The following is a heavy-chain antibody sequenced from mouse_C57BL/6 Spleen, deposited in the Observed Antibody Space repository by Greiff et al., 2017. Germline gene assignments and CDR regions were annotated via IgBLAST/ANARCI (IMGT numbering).Heavy chain of an antibody. V-gene: IGHV1-55*01. CDR1: GYTFTSYW. CDR3: ARLGDGYYNYAMDY. J-gene: IGHJ4*01. D-gene: IGHD2-3*01. Sequence: VKLKQPGAELVKPGASVKMSCKASGYTFTSYWITWVKQRPGQGLEWIGDIYPGSGSTNYNEKFKSKATLTVDTSSSTAYMQLSSLTSEDSAVYYCARLGDGYYNYAMDYWGQGTSVTVSS. CDR2: IYPGSGST.